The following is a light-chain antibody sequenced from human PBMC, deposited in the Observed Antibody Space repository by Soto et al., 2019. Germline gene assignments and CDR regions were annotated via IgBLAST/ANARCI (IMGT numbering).Light chain of an antibody. CDR2: DDS. CDR3: QVWDPTSDYV. J-gene: IGLJ1*01. Sequence: SYHPTQPPSLSVTLALTARVSRGGYSIDSKGVHWYQQKPGQAPVLVVNDDSDRPSGIPERFSGSNSGNTATLTISRVEAGDEDDYYCQVWDPTSDYVVGTGTTVTVL. CDR1: SIDSKG. V-gene: IGLV3-21*02.